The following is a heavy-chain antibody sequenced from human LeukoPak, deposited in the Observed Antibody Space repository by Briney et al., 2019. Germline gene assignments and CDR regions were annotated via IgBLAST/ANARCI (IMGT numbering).Heavy chain of an antibody. J-gene: IGHJ4*02. V-gene: IGHV3-20*04. CDR2: INYNGAIT. CDR1: GFTFVDYG. Sequence: GSLRLSCATSGFTFVDYGLSWVRRAPGKGLEWLCAINYNGAITDYADSVKGRFTISRDNAKNSLYLRMDSLRAEDTALYYCARDRLGPSFSVSHFDLWGQGTLVTVPS. D-gene: IGHD3-3*02. CDR3: ARDRLGPSFSVSHFDL.